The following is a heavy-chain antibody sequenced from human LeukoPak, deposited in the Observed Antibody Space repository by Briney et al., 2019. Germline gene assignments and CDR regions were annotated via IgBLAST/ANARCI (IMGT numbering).Heavy chain of an antibody. Sequence: PSETLSLTCTVSGGSVSSSTYYWGWIRQPPGKGLEWIGSISYSGTNYNNPSLKSRVSISIDTSKNQFSVKLTSVSAADTAMDYCASLGTLRSWGQGTLVTVSS. J-gene: IGHJ5*02. CDR2: ISYSGTN. CDR3: ASLGTLRS. V-gene: IGHV4-39*01. D-gene: IGHD7-27*01. CDR1: GGSVSSSTYY.